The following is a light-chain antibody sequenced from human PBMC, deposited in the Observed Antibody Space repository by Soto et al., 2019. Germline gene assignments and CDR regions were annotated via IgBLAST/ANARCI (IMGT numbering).Light chain of an antibody. Sequence: ERVMADSPCALYVSPGQSSPFSCRASQSVSSNLAWYQQKPGQAPRLLIYGASSRATGIPDRFSGSGSGTEFTLTISSLQSEDFAVYYCQHYHGWPITFAQATRLE. CDR1: QSVSSN. J-gene: IGKJ5*01. V-gene: IGKV3D-15*01. CDR3: QHYHGWPIT. CDR2: GAS.